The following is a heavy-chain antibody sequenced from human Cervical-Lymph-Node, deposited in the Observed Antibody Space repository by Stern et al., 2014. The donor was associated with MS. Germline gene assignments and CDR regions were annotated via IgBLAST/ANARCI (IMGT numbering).Heavy chain of an antibody. J-gene: IGHJ6*02. Sequence: VQLVESGAEVKKPGASVRVSCKASGYTLTSYFLHCVRQAPGQWLDWMGIIDPSGGLTRYAQKFQGRVTMTRDTSTSTVYMELSSLRSEDTAVYYCARSPSDYYGMDVWGQGTTVTVSS. CDR3: ARSPSDYYGMDV. CDR2: IDPSGGLT. D-gene: IGHD1-26*01. CDR1: GYTLTSYF. V-gene: IGHV1-46*01.